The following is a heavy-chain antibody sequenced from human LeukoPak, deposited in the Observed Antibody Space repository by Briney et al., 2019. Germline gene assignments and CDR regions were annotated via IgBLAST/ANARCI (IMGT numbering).Heavy chain of an antibody. CDR1: GASISSSSYY. Sequence: SETLSLTCTVSGASISSSSYYWGWIRQPPGKGLEWIGSIYYSGSTYYNPSLKSRVTISVDTSKNQFSLKLSSVTAADTAVYYCARVGRSWFDPWGQGTLVTVSS. CDR3: ARVGRSWFDP. J-gene: IGHJ5*02. D-gene: IGHD3/OR15-3a*01. CDR2: IYYSGST. V-gene: IGHV4-39*07.